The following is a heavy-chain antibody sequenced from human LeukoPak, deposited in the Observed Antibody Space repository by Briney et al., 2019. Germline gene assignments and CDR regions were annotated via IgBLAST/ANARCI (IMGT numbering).Heavy chain of an antibody. Sequence: GGSLRLSCEASGFPLSSFGMQWVRQAPGKGLEWVAYISHDGRKEYYADSVQGRFTISRDNSKSRQYLQMNGLRLDDTAIYYCAKDLLGYSGSRTSCDLWGQGTLVTVSS. CDR2: ISHDGRKE. D-gene: IGHD5-12*01. J-gene: IGHJ5*02. CDR3: AKDLLGYSGSRTSCDL. CDR1: GFPLSSFG. V-gene: IGHV3-30*18.